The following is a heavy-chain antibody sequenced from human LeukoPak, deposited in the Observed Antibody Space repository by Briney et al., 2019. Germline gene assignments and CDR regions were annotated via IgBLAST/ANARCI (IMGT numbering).Heavy chain of an antibody. CDR3: ASEALTHCSGGSCYDY. J-gene: IGHJ4*02. CDR2: IYSGGST. CDR1: GFTVSSNY. Sequence: GGSLRLSCAASGFTVSSNYMSWVRQAPGKGLEWVSVIYSGGSTYYADSVKGRFTISRDNSKNTLYLQMNSLRAEDTAVYYCASEALTHCSGGSCYDYWGQGTLVTVSS. D-gene: IGHD2-15*01. V-gene: IGHV3-66*01.